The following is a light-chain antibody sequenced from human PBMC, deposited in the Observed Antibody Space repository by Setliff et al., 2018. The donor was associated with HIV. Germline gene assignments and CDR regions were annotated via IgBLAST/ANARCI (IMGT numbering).Light chain of an antibody. CDR1: NIGSKS. CDR2: YDN. CDR3: QVWDTSNDHHV. V-gene: IGLV3-21*04. J-gene: IGLJ1*01. Sequence: LTQPPSVSVAPGKTARITCGGNNIGSKSVHWYQQKPGQAPVLVVYYDNDRPSGIPERFSGSNSGNTATLTISRVEAGDEADYYCQVWDTSNDHHVFGTGTKVTVL.